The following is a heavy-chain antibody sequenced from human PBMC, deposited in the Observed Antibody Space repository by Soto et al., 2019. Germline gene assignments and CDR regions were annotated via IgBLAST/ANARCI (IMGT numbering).Heavy chain of an antibody. J-gene: IGHJ6*02. CDR2: IWYDGSNK. V-gene: IGHV3-33*01. CDR1: GFTFSSYG. CDR3: ARDRNFDWSDIYYYYGMDV. D-gene: IGHD3-9*01. Sequence: QVQLVESGGGVVQPGRSLRLSCAASGFTFSSYGMHWVRQAPGKGLEWVAVIWYDGSNKYYADSVKGRFTISRDNSKNTLYLQMNSLRAEDTAVYYCARDRNFDWSDIYYYYGMDVWGQGTTVTVSS.